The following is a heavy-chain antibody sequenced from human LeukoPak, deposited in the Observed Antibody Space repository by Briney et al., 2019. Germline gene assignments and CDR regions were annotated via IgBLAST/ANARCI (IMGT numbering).Heavy chain of an antibody. CDR1: GCTFSSYG. D-gene: IGHD3-10*01. CDR2: ISGSVGST. V-gene: IGHV3-23*01. Sequence: RGSLRLSCAASGCTFSSYGMSWVRPAPGKEGEGVSAISGSVGSTYYADSVRSRFTISRDNAKKTLYLQMNSLRAEDNAVYYCAKVSVYLYGSGSYYDYWGQGTLVTVSS. J-gene: IGHJ4*02. CDR3: AKVSVYLYGSGSYYDY.